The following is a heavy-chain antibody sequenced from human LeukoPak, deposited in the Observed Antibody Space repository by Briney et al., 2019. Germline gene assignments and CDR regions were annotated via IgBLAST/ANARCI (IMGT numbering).Heavy chain of an antibody. CDR1: GDTFTSSA. D-gene: IGHD6-19*01. Sequence: SVKASCKASGDTFTSSAITWVRQAPGQGLEWMGGIIPIFGTASYAQKFQGRVTITADKSTTTAYMELSSLTSEDTAMYYCARGEGSGWYIFGVEHWGQGTLVTVSS. J-gene: IGHJ5*02. CDR2: IIPIFGTA. V-gene: IGHV1-69*06. CDR3: ARGEGSGWYIFGVEH.